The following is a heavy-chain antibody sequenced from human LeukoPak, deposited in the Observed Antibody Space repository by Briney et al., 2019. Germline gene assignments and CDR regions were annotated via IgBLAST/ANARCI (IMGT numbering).Heavy chain of an antibody. D-gene: IGHD2-21*02. CDR3: AKSHCGGDCYSFFDY. CDR2: IAGGGGTT. V-gene: IGHV3-23*01. J-gene: IGHJ4*02. CDR1: GFTFSYYT. Sequence: GGSLRLSCTASGFTFSYYTMNWLRQAPGKAPEWVSAIAGGGGTTYYADSVKGRFTISRDSSKNTLYLQMNSLRAEDTALYYCAKSHCGGDCYSFFDYWGQGTLVTVSS.